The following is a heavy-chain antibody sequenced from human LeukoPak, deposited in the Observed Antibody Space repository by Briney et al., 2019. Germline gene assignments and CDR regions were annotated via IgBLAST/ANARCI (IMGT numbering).Heavy chain of an antibody. CDR3: AGENPLRYFDWLPTDGWFDP. CDR2: IIPNFGTA. V-gene: IGHV1-69*06. D-gene: IGHD3-9*01. CDR1: GGTFSSYA. Sequence: SVKVSCKASGGTFSSYAISWVRQAPGQGLEWMGGIIPNFGTANYAQKFQGRVTITADKSTSIAYMELSSLRSEDTAVYYCAGENPLRYFDWLPTDGWFDPWGQGTLVTVSS. J-gene: IGHJ5*02.